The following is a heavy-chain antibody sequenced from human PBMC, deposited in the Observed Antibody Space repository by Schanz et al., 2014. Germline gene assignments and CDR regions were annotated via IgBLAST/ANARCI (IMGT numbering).Heavy chain of an antibody. Sequence: VQVVESGGGLVQPGGSLRLSCVASGFNVSKSYVSWVRQAPGKGLGWVAVIWHDGSGKYYADSVKGRFTISRDNSKNTLYLEMNSLRAEDTAVYYCARSRGFDSIFDFWGRGPLVTVSS. CDR1: GFNVSKSY. CDR2: IWHDGSGK. CDR3: ARSRGFDSIFDF. D-gene: IGHD5-12*01. V-gene: IGHV3-33*08. J-gene: IGHJ4*02.